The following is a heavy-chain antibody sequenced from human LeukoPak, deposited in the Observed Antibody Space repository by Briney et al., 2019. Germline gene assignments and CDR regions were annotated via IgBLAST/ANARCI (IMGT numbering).Heavy chain of an antibody. V-gene: IGHV3-21*01. J-gene: IGHJ4*02. CDR3: GTTAGNY. D-gene: IGHD1-1*01. Sequence: GGSLRLSCAASGFTFSTYSMHWVRQAPGKGLEWVSSISTRSSYLYFADSVKGRFTISRDDAKNSLYLEMKSLRAEDTAVYYCGTTAGNYWGQGTLVTVSS. CDR1: GFTFSTYS. CDR2: ISTRSSYL.